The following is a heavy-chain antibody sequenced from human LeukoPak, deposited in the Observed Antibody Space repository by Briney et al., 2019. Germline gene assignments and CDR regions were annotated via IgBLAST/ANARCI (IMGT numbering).Heavy chain of an antibody. D-gene: IGHD5/OR15-5a*01. Sequence: GGSLRLSCAASGFIFSSYSMSWVRQAPGMGLEWVSVITGSGGNTYYADSVKGRFTISKDNSKNTVYLQMNSLRAEDTAVFYCARETGSAVGSTDFDYWGQGALVTVSS. J-gene: IGHJ4*02. V-gene: IGHV3-23*01. CDR1: GFIFSSYS. CDR2: ITGSGGNT. CDR3: ARETGSAVGSTDFDY.